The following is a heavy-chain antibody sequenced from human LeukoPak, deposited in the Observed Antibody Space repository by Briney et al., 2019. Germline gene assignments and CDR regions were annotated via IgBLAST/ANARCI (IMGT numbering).Heavy chain of an antibody. V-gene: IGHV1-2*02. CDR2: INPNSGGT. CDR3: ARADGSGSYYSLYNFDY. Sequence: ASVKVSCKASGYTFTGYYMHWVRQAPGQGLEWMGWINPNSGGTNYAQKFQGRVTMTRDTSISTAYMELSRLRSDDTAVYYCARADGSGSYYSLYNFDYWGQGTLVTVSS. CDR1: GYTFTGYY. J-gene: IGHJ4*02. D-gene: IGHD3-10*01.